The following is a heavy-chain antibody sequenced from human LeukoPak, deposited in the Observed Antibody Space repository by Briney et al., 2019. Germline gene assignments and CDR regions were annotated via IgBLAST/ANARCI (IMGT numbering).Heavy chain of an antibody. D-gene: IGHD1-1*01. CDR3: ARAHSLERRTPFDY. CDR1: GFTFSDYY. V-gene: IGHV3-11*03. CDR2: ISSGSIYT. J-gene: IGHJ4*02. Sequence: PGGSLRLSCAASGFTFSDYYMIWIRQAPGKGLEWVSYISSGSIYTNYADSVKGRFTISRDNAKNSLYLQMNSLRADDTAVYFCARAHSLERRTPFDYWGQGTLVTVSS.